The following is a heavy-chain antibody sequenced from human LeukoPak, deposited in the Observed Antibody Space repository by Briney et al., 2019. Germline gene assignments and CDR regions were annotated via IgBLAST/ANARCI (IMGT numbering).Heavy chain of an antibody. CDR2: ISGSGGST. D-gene: IGHD3-10*01. V-gene: IGHV3-23*01. J-gene: IGHJ6*03. Sequence: GGSLRLSCGASGFVFDDYDMHWVRQAPGKGLEWVSAISGSGGSTYYADSVKGRFTISRDNSKNTLYLQMNSLRAEDTAVYYCAKAPGTPDFYYYYMDVWGKGTTVTISS. CDR3: AKAPGTPDFYYYYMDV. CDR1: GFVFDDYD.